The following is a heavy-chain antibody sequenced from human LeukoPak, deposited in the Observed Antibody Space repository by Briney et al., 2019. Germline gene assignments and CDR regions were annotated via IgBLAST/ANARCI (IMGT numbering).Heavy chain of an antibody. J-gene: IGHJ5*02. V-gene: IGHV1-18*01. CDR2: ISAYNGNT. Sequence: GASVKVSCKASGYTFTSYGISWVRQAPGQGLEWMGWISAYNGNTNYAQKLQGRVTMTTDTSTNTAYMELRSLRSDDTAVYYCAREEETTGHNWFDPWSQGTLVTVS. CDR3: AREEETTGHNWFDP. CDR1: GYTFTSYG. D-gene: IGHD4-17*01.